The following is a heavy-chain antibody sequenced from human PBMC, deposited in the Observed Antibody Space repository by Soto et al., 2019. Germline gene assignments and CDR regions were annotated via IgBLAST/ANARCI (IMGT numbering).Heavy chain of an antibody. CDR2: NNPNGSSI. CDR1: GYTFTSYY. Sequence: ASVKVSCKASGYTFTSYYMHWVRQAPGQVLEWKGINNPNGSSISDAQKFQDRVTMTRDSSTSTVYMELSRLRSEDTVVYYCARSESRGRAEDDAFDIWGQGTMVTVSS. J-gene: IGHJ3*02. V-gene: IGHV1-46*01. D-gene: IGHD2-2*01. CDR3: ARSESRGRAEDDAFDI.